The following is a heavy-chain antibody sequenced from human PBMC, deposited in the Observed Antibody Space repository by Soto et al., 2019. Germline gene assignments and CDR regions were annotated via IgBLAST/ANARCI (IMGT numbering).Heavy chain of an antibody. V-gene: IGHV4-4*07. J-gene: IGHJ4*02. CDR2: ISATGKN. Sequence: QVQLQESGPGRVKPSETLSLTCSVSGGSITDYSWNWIRQSAGKGLEWIGRISATGKNQVNPSLQSRFTMSLDTSTNQFSLKLTSVTAADTAVYYCAWESGENWSYEAYWGQGTLVTVSS. CDR1: GGSITDYS. D-gene: IGHD1-7*01. CDR3: AWESGENWSYEAY.